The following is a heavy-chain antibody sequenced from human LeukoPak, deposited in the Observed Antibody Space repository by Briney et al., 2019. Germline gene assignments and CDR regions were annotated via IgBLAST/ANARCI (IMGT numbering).Heavy chain of an antibody. J-gene: IGHJ6*02. D-gene: IGHD3-10*01. CDR3: ARGGWVNDDSGALFGMDF. CDR2: MNPNSGNT. Sequence: ASVKVSCKASGYTFSSYDINWVRQATGQGLEWMGRMNPNSGNTNYAQKFRGRVTMTRSTSTSTAYLELSSLRSDDTAVYYGARGGWVNDDSGALFGMDFWGQGTTVTVSS. V-gene: IGHV1-8*02. CDR1: GYTFSSYD.